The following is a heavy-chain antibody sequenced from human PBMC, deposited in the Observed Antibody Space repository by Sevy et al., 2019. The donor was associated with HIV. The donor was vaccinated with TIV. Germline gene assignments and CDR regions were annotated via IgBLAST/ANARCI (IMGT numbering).Heavy chain of an antibody. D-gene: IGHD4-17*01. CDR3: ARDPRVFGDYLLTHFDY. CDR2: IGYDGKNQ. CDR1: GFAFSDHG. J-gene: IGHJ4*02. Sequence: GGSLRLSCAASGFAFSDHGMHWVRQPPGKGLEWVAVIGYDGKNQHFADSVKGRFTISRANSKNTVYLQLRSLRAEDTAIYYCARDPRVFGDYLLTHFDYWGQGVLVTVSS. V-gene: IGHV3-33*01.